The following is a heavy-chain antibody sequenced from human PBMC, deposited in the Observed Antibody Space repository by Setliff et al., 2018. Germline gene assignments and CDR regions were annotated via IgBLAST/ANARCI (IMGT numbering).Heavy chain of an antibody. CDR3: ARGPRYSGSYYVNY. CDR2: FDPEDGET. CDR1: GYTLTELS. D-gene: IGHD1-26*01. J-gene: IGHJ4*02. V-gene: IGHV1-24*01. Sequence: ASVKVSCKVSGYTLTELSRHWVRQAPGEGLEWMGGFDPEDGETIYAQKFQGRVTMTEDTSTDAAYMELSSLRSEDTAVYYCARGPRYSGSYYVNYWGQGTLVTVSS.